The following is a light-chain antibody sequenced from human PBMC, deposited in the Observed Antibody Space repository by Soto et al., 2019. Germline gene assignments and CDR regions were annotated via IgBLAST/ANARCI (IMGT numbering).Light chain of an antibody. Sequence: IVLTLTTATQPWVPEECRTLRCRASQSVSRNYLAWYQQKPGQAPRLLIYTESRRATGFPDRFSGSGSGTDFTLTISRLEPEDSAVYYCQQYSRAPITFGQGTRLEIK. CDR3: QQYSRAPIT. CDR1: QSVSRNY. J-gene: IGKJ5*01. V-gene: IGKV3-20*01. CDR2: TES.